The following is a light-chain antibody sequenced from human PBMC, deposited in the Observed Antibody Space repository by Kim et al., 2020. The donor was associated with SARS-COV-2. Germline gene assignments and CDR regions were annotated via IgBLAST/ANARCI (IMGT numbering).Light chain of an antibody. CDR3: QTWDGISVI. CDR2: QDT. Sequence: GGRYVCWYQQRPGQSPVQVIYQDTKRPSGIPARFSASSSGSTATLIITETQAMDEADYYCQTWDGISVIFGGGTQLTVL. V-gene: IGLV3-1*01. J-gene: IGLJ2*01. CDR1: GGRY.